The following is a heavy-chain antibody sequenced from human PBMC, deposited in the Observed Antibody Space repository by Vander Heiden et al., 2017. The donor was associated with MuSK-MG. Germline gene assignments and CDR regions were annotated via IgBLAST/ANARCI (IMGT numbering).Heavy chain of an antibody. V-gene: IGHV3-23*01. D-gene: IGHD3-10*01. J-gene: IGHJ4*01. CDR1: GLTFSNYA. CDR2: ISASGGSI. CDR3: AKLYGSGSYPPFDY. Sequence: EVQILQSGGGLVQPGGSLRLSCAASGLTFSNYAMSWVRQAPGKGLEWISVISASGGSIFYADSVKGRFTISRDNSKNTLYLQMNSLRAEDTAVYYCAKLYGSGSYPPFDYWGHGALVSVSS.